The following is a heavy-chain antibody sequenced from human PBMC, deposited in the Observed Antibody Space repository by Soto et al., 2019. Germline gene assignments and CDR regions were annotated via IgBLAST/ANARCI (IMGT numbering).Heavy chain of an antibody. J-gene: IGHJ3*02. CDR1: GGSISSGGYY. Sequence: QVQLQESGPGLVKPSQTLSLTCTVSGGSISSGGYYWSWIRQHPGKGLEWIGYIYYSGSTYYNPSLKSRVNISVDTSKNQFSLKLSSVTAADTAVYYCARDGWGYQLRIVQYDAFDIWGQGTMVTVSS. CDR3: ARDGWGYQLRIVQYDAFDI. D-gene: IGHD2-2*01. V-gene: IGHV4-31*03. CDR2: IYYSGST.